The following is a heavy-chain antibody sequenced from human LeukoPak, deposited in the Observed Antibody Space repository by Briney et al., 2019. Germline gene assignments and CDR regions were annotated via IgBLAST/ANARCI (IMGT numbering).Heavy chain of an antibody. V-gene: IGHV1-69*05. CDR2: IIPIFGTA. CDR3: ARLRLGELSLYTGHDAFDI. Sequence: ASVKVSCKASGGTFSSYAISWVRQAPGQGLEWMGGIIPIFGTANYAQKFQGRVTITTDESTSTAYMELSSLRSEDTAVYYCARLRLGELSLYTGHDAFDIWGQGTMVTVSS. CDR1: GGTFSSYA. J-gene: IGHJ3*02. D-gene: IGHD3-16*02.